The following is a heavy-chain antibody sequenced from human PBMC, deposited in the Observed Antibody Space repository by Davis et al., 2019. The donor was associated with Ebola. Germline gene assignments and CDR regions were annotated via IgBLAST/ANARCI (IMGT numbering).Heavy chain of an antibody. CDR3: AKDCGGDCYSFDY. Sequence: GESLKISCAASGFTFSDYYMSWIRQAPGKGLEWVGRIRSKANSYATAYAASVKGRFTISRDDSKNTLYLQMNSLRAEDTAVYYCAKDCGGDCYSFDYWGQGTLVTVSS. CDR2: IRSKANSYAT. D-gene: IGHD2-21*01. CDR1: GFTFSDYY. J-gene: IGHJ4*02. V-gene: IGHV3-73*01.